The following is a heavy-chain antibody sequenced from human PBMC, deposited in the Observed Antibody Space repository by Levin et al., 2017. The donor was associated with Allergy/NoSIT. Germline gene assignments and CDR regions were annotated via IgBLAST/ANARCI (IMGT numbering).Heavy chain of an antibody. V-gene: IGHV4-39*07. D-gene: IGHD3-9*01. Sequence: PSETLSLTCTVSGGSIISLSYFWGWIRQPPGKGLEWIGNIYYNGSTYYNPSLKSRVTISVDPSKNQCSLKLTSVTAADTAVYYCASTYDVFTGYYPHYWGQGTLVAVS. CDR3: ASTYDVFTGYYPHY. CDR2: IYYNGST. J-gene: IGHJ4*02. CDR1: GGSIISLSYF.